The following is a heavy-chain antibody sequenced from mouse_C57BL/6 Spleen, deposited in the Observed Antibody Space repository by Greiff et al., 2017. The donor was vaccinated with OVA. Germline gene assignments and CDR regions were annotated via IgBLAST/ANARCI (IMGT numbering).Heavy chain of an antibody. CDR3: ARGATIVTLDY. Sequence: VQLQQPGAELVMPGASVKLSCKASGYTFTSYWMHWVKQRPGQGLEWIGEIDPSDSYTNYNQKFKGKSTLTVDKSSSTAYMQLSSLTSEDSAVYYCARGATIVTLDYWGQGTTLTGSS. CDR2: IDPSDSYT. V-gene: IGHV1-69*01. D-gene: IGHD2-5*01. J-gene: IGHJ2*01. CDR1: GYTFTSYW.